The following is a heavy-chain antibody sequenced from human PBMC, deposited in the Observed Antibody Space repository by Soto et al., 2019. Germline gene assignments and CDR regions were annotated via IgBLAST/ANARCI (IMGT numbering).Heavy chain of an antibody. CDR2: INPNSGGT. CDR3: ARGGKWLRFGLGY. J-gene: IGHJ4*02. D-gene: IGHD5-12*01. Sequence: QVQLVQSGAEVKKPGASVKVSCKASGYTFTGYYMHWVRQAPGQGFEWMGWINPNSGGTNYAQKFQGWVTMTGDTAISTAYMELSRLRSDDTAVCYCARGGKWLRFGLGYWGQGTLVTVSS. V-gene: IGHV1-2*04. CDR1: GYTFTGYY.